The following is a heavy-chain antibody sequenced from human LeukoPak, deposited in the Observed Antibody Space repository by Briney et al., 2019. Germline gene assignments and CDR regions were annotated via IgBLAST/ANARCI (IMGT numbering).Heavy chain of an antibody. CDR2: IRYDGSNK. CDR3: AKGPIYYGSGSYKSYYYYGMDV. V-gene: IGHV3-30*02. D-gene: IGHD3-10*01. CDR1: GFTFSSYG. Sequence: SGGSLRLSCAASGFTFSSYGVHWVRQAPGKGLEWVAFIRYDGSNKYYADSVKGRFTISRDNSKNTLYLQMNSLRAEDTAVYYCAKGPIYYGSGSYKSYYYYGMDVWGQGTTVTVSS. J-gene: IGHJ6*02.